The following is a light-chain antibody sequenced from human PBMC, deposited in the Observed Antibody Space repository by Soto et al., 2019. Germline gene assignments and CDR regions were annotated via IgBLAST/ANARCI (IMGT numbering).Light chain of an antibody. CDR1: QSLSSF. CDR3: QHRANWPLT. V-gene: IGKV3-11*01. CDR2: DTS. Sequence: EIVLTQSPATLSLSPGERATLFCRASQSLSSFLAWFQQKPGQAPRLLIYDTSNRATGIPARFSGSGSGTDFTLTISSLEPEDFAIYFCQHRANWPLTFGGGTKVEIK. J-gene: IGKJ4*01.